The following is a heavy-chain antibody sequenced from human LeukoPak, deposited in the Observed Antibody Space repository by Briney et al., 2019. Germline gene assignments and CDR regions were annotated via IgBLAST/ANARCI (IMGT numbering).Heavy chain of an antibody. D-gene: IGHD2-2*01. CDR2: ISGSGGST. Sequence: PGGSLRLSCAASGFTFSSYAMSWVRQAPGKGLEWVSAISGSGGSTYYADSVKGRFTISRDNSKNTLYLQMDSLRPEDTGAYYCTRDRGAMNDFDYWGQGTLVTVSS. J-gene: IGHJ4*02. CDR1: GFTFSSYA. V-gene: IGHV3-23*01. CDR3: TRDRGAMNDFDY.